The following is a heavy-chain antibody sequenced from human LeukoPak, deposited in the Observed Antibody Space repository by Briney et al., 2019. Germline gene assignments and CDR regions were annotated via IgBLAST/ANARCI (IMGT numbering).Heavy chain of an antibody. CDR2: ISSSSSYI. J-gene: IGHJ4*02. V-gene: IGHV3-21*01. D-gene: IGHD1-26*01. Sequence: GGSLRLSCAVSGCTFSTYSMNWVRQAPGKGLEWVSSISSSSSYIYYADSVKGRFTISRDNAKNSLYLQMNSLRAEDTAVYYCARTQSGSYGFDYWGQGTLVTVSS. CDR1: GCTFSTYS. CDR3: ARTQSGSYGFDY.